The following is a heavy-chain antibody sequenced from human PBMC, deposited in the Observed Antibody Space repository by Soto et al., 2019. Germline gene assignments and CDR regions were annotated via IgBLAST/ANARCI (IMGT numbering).Heavy chain of an antibody. CDR3: AREGDGYTQN. J-gene: IGHJ4*02. D-gene: IGHD5-12*01. V-gene: IGHV1-69*01. CDR1: GGSFNRHT. CDR2: IIPIFGTA. Sequence: QVQLVQSGAEVRKPGSSVRVSCKASGGSFNRHTISWVRQAPGQGLEWMGGIIPIFGTANHAQKFQGRVTIIADESTSTVYMELSSLRSDDTAIYYCAREGDGYTQNWGQGTLVTVSS.